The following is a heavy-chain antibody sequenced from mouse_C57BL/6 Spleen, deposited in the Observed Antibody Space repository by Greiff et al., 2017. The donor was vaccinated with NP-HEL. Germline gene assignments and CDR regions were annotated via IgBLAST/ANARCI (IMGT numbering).Heavy chain of an antibody. J-gene: IGHJ1*03. CDR1: GYTFTSYW. Sequence: QVQLKQPGAELVKPGASVKLSCKASGYTFTSYWMHWVKQRPGQGLEWIGMIHPNSGSTNYNEKFKSKATLTVDKSSSTAYMQLSSLTSEDSAVYYCAREGVRTEYFDVWGTGTTVTVSS. D-gene: IGHD1-1*01. CDR2: IHPNSGST. CDR3: AREGVRTEYFDV. V-gene: IGHV1-64*01.